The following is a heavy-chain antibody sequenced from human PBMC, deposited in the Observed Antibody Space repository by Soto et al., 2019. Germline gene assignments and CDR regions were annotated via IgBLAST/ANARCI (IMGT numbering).Heavy chain of an antibody. J-gene: IGHJ5*02. CDR2: IYYSGST. CDR1: GGSISSGNYS. V-gene: IGHV4-31*03. CDR3: ARVPGP. D-gene: IGHD2-2*01. Sequence: SETLSLTCTVSGGSISSGNYSWTWIRQHPGKGLEWIGYIYYSGSTYYKPSLKSRVTISVDTSKNQFSLKLSSVTAADTAVYYCARVPGPWGQGTLVTVSS.